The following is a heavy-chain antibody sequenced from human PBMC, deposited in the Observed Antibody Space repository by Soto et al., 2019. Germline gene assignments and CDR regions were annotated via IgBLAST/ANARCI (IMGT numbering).Heavy chain of an antibody. V-gene: IGHV4-34*01. Sequence: QVQLQQWGAGLLKPSETLSLTCAVYGGSFSGYYWSWIRQPPGKGLEWIGEINHSGSTNYNPSLKGRVTISVDTSKNQFSLKLSSVTAADTAVYYCASYYGSGSYYNWFDPWGQGTLVTVSS. CDR3: ASYYGSGSYYNWFDP. J-gene: IGHJ5*02. CDR1: GGSFSGYY. CDR2: INHSGST. D-gene: IGHD3-10*01.